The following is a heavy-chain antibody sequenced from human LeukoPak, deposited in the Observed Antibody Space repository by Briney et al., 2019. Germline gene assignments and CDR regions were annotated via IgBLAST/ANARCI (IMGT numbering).Heavy chain of an antibody. CDR1: RLTFTYW. V-gene: IGHV3-7*01. J-gene: IGHJ4*02. D-gene: IGHD3-3*01. CDR3: ASSFSDDFWSGHF. Sequence: GGSLRLSCAASRLTFTYWMSWVRQAPGKGLEWVANIKQDGGEKYYVASVKGRFTIFRDNAKKSLYLQMNSLRAEDTAVYYCASSFSDDFWSGHFWGQGTLVTVSS. CDR2: IKQDGGEK.